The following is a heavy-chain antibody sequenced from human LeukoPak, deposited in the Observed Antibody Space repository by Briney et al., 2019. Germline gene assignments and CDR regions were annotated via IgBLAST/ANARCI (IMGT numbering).Heavy chain of an antibody. CDR2: ISSSGNT. Sequence: GGSLRVSCAASGFTFIRSAMTWVRQTQGKGLDWVSSISSSGNTYYADSVKGRFTISRDNSKNMLYLQMNSLRAEDTAVYYCVKGRISEDGLDFWGQGTLVTVSS. CDR1: GFTFIRSA. V-gene: IGHV3-23*01. CDR3: VKGRISEDGLDF. J-gene: IGHJ4*02. D-gene: IGHD6-13*01.